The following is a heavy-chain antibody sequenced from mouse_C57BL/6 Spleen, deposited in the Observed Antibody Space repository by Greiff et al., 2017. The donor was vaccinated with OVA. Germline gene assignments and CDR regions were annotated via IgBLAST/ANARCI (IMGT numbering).Heavy chain of an antibody. V-gene: IGHV14-1*01. J-gene: IGHJ4*01. CDR1: GFNIKDYY. CDR2: IDPEDGDT. CDR3: TSYYYGSTHYAMDY. Sequence: VQLKQSGAELVRPGASVKLSCTASGFNIKDYYMHWVKQRPEQGLEWIGRIDPEDGDTEYAPKFQGKATMTADTSSNTAYLQLSSLTSEDTAVYYCTSYYYGSTHYAMDYWGQGTSVTVSS. D-gene: IGHD1-1*01.